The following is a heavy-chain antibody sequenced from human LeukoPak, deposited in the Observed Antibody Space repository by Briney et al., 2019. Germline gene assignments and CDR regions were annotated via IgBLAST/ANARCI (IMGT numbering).Heavy chain of an antibody. Sequence: PGGSLRLSCAASGFTVSSNYMSWVRQAPGKGLEWVSVIYSGGSTYYADSVKGRFTISRDNSKNTLYLQMNSLRAEDTAVYYCARTRGDGVPHYYYYDMDVWGQGTTVTVSS. CDR2: IYSGGST. CDR1: GFTVSSNY. CDR3: ARTRGDGVPHYYYYDMDV. D-gene: IGHD4-17*01. J-gene: IGHJ6*02. V-gene: IGHV3-66*02.